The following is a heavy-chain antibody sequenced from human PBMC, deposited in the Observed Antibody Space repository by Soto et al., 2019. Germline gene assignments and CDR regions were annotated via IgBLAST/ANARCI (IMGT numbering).Heavy chain of an antibody. D-gene: IGHD2-15*01. CDR1: GYTFTSYG. J-gene: IGHJ5*02. Sequence: ASVKVSFKASGYTFTSYGISWVRQAPGQGLEWMGWISAYNGNTNYAQKLQGRVTMTTDTSTSTAYMELRSLRSDDTAVYYCERDPRGYCSGGSCRTWFDPWGQGTLVNVSS. V-gene: IGHV1-18*01. CDR2: ISAYNGNT. CDR3: ERDPRGYCSGGSCRTWFDP.